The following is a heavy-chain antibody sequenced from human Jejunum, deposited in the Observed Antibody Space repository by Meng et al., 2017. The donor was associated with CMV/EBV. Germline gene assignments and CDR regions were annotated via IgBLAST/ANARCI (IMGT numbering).Heavy chain of an antibody. J-gene: IGHJ6*02. CDR3: ARDISFYGLDV. V-gene: IGHV3-20*04. CDR1: GLRLDSHG. Sequence: CVVSGLRLDSHGMSWVRQAPGKGLEWVSGINWNGSTTAYADSVKGRFTVSRDNAKNSLYLQMHSLRAEDTALYYCARDISFYGLDVWGQGTTVTVSS. CDR2: INWNGSTT.